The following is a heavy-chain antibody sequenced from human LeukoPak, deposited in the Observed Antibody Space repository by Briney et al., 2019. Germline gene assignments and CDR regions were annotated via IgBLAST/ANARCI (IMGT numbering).Heavy chain of an antibody. CDR3: ARDRNWSGGSCYDY. D-gene: IGHD2-15*01. Sequence: GGSLRLSCAASGFTFSSYSMNWVRQAPGKGLEWVSYISSSSSTIYYADSVKGRFTISRDNAKNSLYLQMNSLRAEDTAVYYCARDRNWSGGSCYDYWGQGTLVTVSS. CDR1: GFTFSSYS. J-gene: IGHJ4*02. CDR2: ISSSSSTI. V-gene: IGHV3-48*01.